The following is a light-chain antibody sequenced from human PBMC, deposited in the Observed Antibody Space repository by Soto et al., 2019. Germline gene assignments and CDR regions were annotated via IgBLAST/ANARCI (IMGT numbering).Light chain of an antibody. CDR2: WVS. CDR3: FSYTTSSTLV. V-gene: IGLV2-14*01. J-gene: IGLJ3*02. CDR1: SSDVGGYNY. Sequence: QSALTQPASVSGSPGQSITISGTGTSSDVGGYNYVSWYQQHPAKDPKLMIYWVSNRPSGVAHRFSGSKSGNTASLTISWLQAEDEADYYCFSYTTSSTLVFGGGTKLTVL.